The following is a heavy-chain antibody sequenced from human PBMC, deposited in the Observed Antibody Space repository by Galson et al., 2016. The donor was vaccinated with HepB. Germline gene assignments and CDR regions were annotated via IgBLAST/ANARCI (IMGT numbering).Heavy chain of an antibody. CDR3: AKGGFRLLDT. J-gene: IGHJ5*02. CDR1: GFTFSSYP. Sequence: SLRLSCAASGFTFSSYPMTWVRQAPGRGLEWVSSIDRGGGGRSYYADSVKGRFIISRDNSKTALYLQMNSLRAEATAVCYCAKGGFRLLDTWGQGTLVTVSS. CDR2: IDRGGGGRS. V-gene: IGHV3-23*01. D-gene: IGHD3-10*01.